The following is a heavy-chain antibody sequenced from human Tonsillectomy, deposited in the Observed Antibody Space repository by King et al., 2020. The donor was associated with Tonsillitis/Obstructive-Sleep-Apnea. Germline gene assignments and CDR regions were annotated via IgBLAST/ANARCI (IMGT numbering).Heavy chain of an antibody. CDR1: GVTVSSNY. V-gene: IGHV3-53*01. D-gene: IGHD2-15*01. CDR2: IYSGGST. J-gene: IGHJ5*02. Sequence: VQLVESGGGLIQPGGSLRLSCAASGVTVSSNYMTWVRQAPGKGLEWISVIYSGGSTYYADSVKGRFTISRDNSKNTLFLQMNSLRAEDTAVYYCARDWQSTVGGAFDPCGHRTLVPVSS. CDR3: ARDWQSTVGGAFDP.